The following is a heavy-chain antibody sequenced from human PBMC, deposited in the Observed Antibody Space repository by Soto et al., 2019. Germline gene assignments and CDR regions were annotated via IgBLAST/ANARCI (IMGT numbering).Heavy chain of an antibody. Sequence: QVQVVQSGVEVRRPGSSVKVSCKASGDTFKNCVSSWVRQAPGQGIEWMGGIIPLFGTTDFAQRFQGRLTITTDESTTTAYMELSRLRSEDTATYYCAAELGFGKLSVVWGQGTTVIVSS. CDR3: AAELGFGKLSVV. CDR2: IIPLFGTT. CDR1: GDTFKNCV. V-gene: IGHV1-69*01. J-gene: IGHJ6*02. D-gene: IGHD3-10*01.